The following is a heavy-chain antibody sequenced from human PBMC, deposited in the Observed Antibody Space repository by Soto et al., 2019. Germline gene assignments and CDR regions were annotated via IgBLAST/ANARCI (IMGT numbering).Heavy chain of an antibody. Sequence: QVQMEQSGAEVKKPGSSVKVSCKASGGTFSSYAISWVRQAPGQGLEWMGGITPIFGTANYAQKFQGRVTITADESPSTAYMELSSLRSEDTAVYYCAMGALFDYYYGMDVWGQGTTVTVSS. CDR1: GGTFSSYA. J-gene: IGHJ6*02. D-gene: IGHD3-10*01. CDR2: ITPIFGTA. CDR3: AMGALFDYYYGMDV. V-gene: IGHV1-69*12.